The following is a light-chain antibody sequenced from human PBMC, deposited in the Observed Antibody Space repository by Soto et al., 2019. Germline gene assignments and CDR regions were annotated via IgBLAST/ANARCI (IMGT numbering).Light chain of an antibody. Sequence: DIVLTQSPLSLPVTPGEPASISCRSTQSLLQSNGNHYLDWYLQKPGQSPQVLIDLGSNRASGVPDRFSGSGSGTDFTLKISRVEAEDVGVYYCMQALHTPWTFGQGTKVEIK. CDR1: QSLLQSNGNHY. V-gene: IGKV2-28*01. CDR2: LGS. J-gene: IGKJ1*01. CDR3: MQALHTPWT.